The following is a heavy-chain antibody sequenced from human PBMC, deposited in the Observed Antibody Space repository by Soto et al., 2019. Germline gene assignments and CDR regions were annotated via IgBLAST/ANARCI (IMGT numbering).Heavy chain of an antibody. D-gene: IGHD2-8*01. CDR2: IYPGDSDS. J-gene: IGHJ5*02. CDR1: GYTFTNYW. Sequence: PGESLKISCEVSGYTFTNYWMGWVRQLPGKGLEWMGIIYPGDSDSRYGPSFEGHVTFSVDKSISTAYLEWSSLKASDTAIYYCARLSRRVAQESNYFDPWGQGTLVTVSS. V-gene: IGHV5-51*01. CDR3: ARLSRRVAQESNYFDP.